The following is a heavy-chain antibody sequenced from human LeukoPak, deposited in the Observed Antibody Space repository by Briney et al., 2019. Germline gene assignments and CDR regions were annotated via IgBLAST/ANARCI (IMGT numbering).Heavy chain of an antibody. CDR2: ITAISTAI. Sequence: GGSLRLSCAASGFTFDTYTMNWVRQAPGKGLEWVSSITAISTAIYSADSVKGRFTISRDNSKNTLYLQMNSLRAEDTTVYYCAKDSGSYFDWTYPGDYYMDVWGKGTTVTISS. V-gene: IGHV3-21*01. J-gene: IGHJ6*03. CDR3: AKDSGSYFDWTYPGDYYMDV. D-gene: IGHD3-9*01. CDR1: GFTFDTYT.